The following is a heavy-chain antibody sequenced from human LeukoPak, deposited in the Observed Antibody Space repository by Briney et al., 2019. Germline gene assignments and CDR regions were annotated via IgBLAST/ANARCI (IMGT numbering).Heavy chain of an antibody. CDR1: GYTFTGYY. CDR3: ARDRKWFGEFRDAFDI. V-gene: IGHV1-2*02. D-gene: IGHD3-10*01. Sequence: ASVKVSCKASGYTFTGYYMHWVRQAPGQGLEWMGWINPNSGGTNYAQKFQGRVTMTRDTSISTAYMELSRLRSDDTAVYYCARDRKWFGEFRDAFDIWGRGTMVTVSS. J-gene: IGHJ3*02. CDR2: INPNSGGT.